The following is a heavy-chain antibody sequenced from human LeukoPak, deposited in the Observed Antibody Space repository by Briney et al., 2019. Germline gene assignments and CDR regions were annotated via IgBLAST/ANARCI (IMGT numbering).Heavy chain of an antibody. CDR3: ARARAYYYGSGSHYNWFDP. D-gene: IGHD3-10*01. CDR1: GYTFTSYY. V-gene: IGHV1-46*01. J-gene: IGHJ5*02. Sequence: ASVKVSRKASGYTFTSYYMHWVRQAPGQGLEWMGIINPSGGSTSYAQKFQGRVTMTRDTSTSTVYMELSSLRSEDTAVYYCARARAYYYGSGSHYNWFDPRAREPWSPSPQ. CDR2: INPSGGST.